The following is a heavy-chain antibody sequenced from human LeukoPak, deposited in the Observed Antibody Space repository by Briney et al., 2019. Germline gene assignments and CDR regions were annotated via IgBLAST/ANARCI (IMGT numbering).Heavy chain of an antibody. CDR3: ARDPYDFWSGYQDY. V-gene: IGHV3-30-3*01. J-gene: IGHJ4*02. CDR2: ISYDGSNK. Sequence: GGSLRLSCEASGFTFSSYAMHWVRQAPGKGLEWVAVISYDGSNKYYADSVKGRFTISRDNSKNTLYLQMNSLRAEDTAVYYCARDPYDFWSGYQDYWGQGTLVTVSS. CDR1: GFTFSSYA. D-gene: IGHD3-3*01.